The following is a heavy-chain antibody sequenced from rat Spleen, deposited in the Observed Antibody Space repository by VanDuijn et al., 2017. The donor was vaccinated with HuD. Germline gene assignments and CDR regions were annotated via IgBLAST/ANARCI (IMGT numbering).Heavy chain of an antibody. D-gene: IGHD1-11*01. J-gene: IGHJ3*01. CDR2: ISCGGGDT. CDR3: ARPTEGIAWFAY. CDR1: GFTLSNYH. V-gene: IGHV5-25*01. Sequence: EVQLVESGGGLVQPGRSMQLSCAASGFTLSNYHMHWVRQAPMKGLGWVASISCGGGDTYNPDSVKGRFTISRDIAKSILFLEMDSLRSEDTATNYCARPTEGIAWFAYWGQGTLVTVSS.